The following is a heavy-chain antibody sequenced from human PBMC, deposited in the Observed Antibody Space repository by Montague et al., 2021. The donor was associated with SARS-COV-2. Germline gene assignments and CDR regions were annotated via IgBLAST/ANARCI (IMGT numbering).Heavy chain of an antibody. Sequence: SETLSLTCTVSGYSISSGYYWGWIRQPPGKGLEWIASIYHSGSTYYNPSLKSRVTISVDTTKNQFSLKLSSVTAADTAVYYCAGDDYTPGDYYYYYGMDVWGQGTTVTVSS. CDR3: AGDDYTPGDYYYYYGMDV. J-gene: IGHJ6*02. CDR2: IYHSGST. CDR1: GYSISSGYY. V-gene: IGHV4-38-2*02. D-gene: IGHD4-11*01.